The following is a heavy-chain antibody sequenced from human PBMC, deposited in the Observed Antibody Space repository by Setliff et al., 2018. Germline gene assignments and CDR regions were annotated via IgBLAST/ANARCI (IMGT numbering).Heavy chain of an antibody. CDR3: AGDVYDFRTGEAGP. V-gene: IGHV3-30*04. CDR1: GFTFSAYV. D-gene: IGHD3-3*01. CDR2: MSYDGKNI. J-gene: IGHJ5*02. Sequence: PGGSLRLSCAASGFTFSAYVMHWVRQAPGKGLEWVAVMSYDGKNIYYADSVKGRFTISRDNSKNTLYLQMDSLRPEDTAVYYCAGDVYDFRTGEAGPWGQGARVTVSS.